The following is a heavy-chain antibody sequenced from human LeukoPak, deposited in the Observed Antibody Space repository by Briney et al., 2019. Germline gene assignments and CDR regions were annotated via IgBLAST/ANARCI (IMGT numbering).Heavy chain of an antibody. CDR1: GGTFSSYA. V-gene: IGHV1-69*13. Sequence: VASVKVSCKASGGTFSSYAISWVRQAPGQGLEWMGGIIPIFGTANYAQKFQGRVTITADESTSTAYMELSSLRSEDTAVYYCARLGIGTIVPGLDAFDIWGQGTMVTVSS. J-gene: IGHJ3*02. CDR2: IIPIFGTA. D-gene: IGHD7-27*01. CDR3: ARLGIGTIVPGLDAFDI.